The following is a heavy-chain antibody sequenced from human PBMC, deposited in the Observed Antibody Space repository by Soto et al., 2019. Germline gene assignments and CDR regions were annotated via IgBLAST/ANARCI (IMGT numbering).Heavy chain of an antibody. CDR3: AREAAYCGGDCFGPDY. D-gene: IGHD2-21*02. Sequence: GGSLRLSCAASGFTFSSYSMNWVRQAPGKGLEWVSSISSSSSYIYYADSVKGRFTISRDNAKNSLYLQMNSLRAEDTAVYYCAREAAYCGGDCFGPDYWGQGTRVTVSS. CDR2: ISSSSSYI. J-gene: IGHJ4*02. V-gene: IGHV3-21*01. CDR1: GFTFSSYS.